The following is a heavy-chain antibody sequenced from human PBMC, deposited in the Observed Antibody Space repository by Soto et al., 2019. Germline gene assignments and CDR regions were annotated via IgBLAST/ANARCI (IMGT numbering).Heavy chain of an antibody. Sequence: GGSLRLSCAASGFTFSSYSMNWVRQAPGKGLEWVSYISSSSSTIYYADSVKGRFTISRDNAKNSLYLQMNSLRDEDTAVYYCARDGYCSSTSCYITPGVWGQGTTVTVSS. J-gene: IGHJ6*02. CDR2: ISSSSSTI. CDR3: ARDGYCSSTSCYITPGV. D-gene: IGHD2-2*03. V-gene: IGHV3-48*02. CDR1: GFTFSSYS.